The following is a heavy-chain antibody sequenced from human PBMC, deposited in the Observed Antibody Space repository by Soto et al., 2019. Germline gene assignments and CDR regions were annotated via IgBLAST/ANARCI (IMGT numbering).Heavy chain of an antibody. CDR3: VSDVGFDR. V-gene: IGHV3-23*01. CDR1: GFPFRYKA. J-gene: IGHJ5*02. CDR2: IGDSGYFT. Sequence: QSGGSLKLPAEASGFPFRYKAMCWVRQVPGKGLNWVSSIGDSGYFTYCADSVKGRFTISRDNSKNIHFLQMSRLGADDTALYYCVSDVGFDRRGQGALVTVSS.